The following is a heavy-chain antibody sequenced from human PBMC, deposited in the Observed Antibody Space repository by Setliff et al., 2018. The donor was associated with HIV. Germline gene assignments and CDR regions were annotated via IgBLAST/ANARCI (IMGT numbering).Heavy chain of an antibody. CDR2: IGSLGDK. V-gene: IGHV3-11*05. J-gene: IGHJ3*02. D-gene: IGHD3-10*01. Sequence: GGSLRLSCVGSGFTFNDYHISWIRQAPGKGLEWISYIGSLGDKEYADSVKGRFTISRDNARKSVYLQIDSLRAEDTAVYYCARDLRLYGSGSYLLLLNDAFDIWGQGTMVTVSS. CDR1: GFTFNDYH. CDR3: ARDLRLYGSGSYLLLLNDAFDI.